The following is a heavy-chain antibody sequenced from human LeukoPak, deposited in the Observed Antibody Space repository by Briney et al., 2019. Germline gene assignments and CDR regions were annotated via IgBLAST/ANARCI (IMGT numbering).Heavy chain of an antibody. D-gene: IGHD3-10*01. CDR1: GGSISSGGYY. V-gene: IGHV4-31*03. CDR2: IYYSGST. J-gene: IGHJ4*02. Sequence: SQTLSLTCTVSGGSISSGGYYWSWIRQHPGKGLEWIGYIYYSGSTYYNPSLKSRVTISVDTSKNQFSLKLSSVTAADTAVYYCARYYYGSGTHGNYFDYWGQGTLVTVSS. CDR3: ARYYYGSGTHGNYFDY.